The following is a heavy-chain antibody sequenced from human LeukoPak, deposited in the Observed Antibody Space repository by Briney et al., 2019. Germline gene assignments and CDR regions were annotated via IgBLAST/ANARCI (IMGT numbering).Heavy chain of an antibody. D-gene: IGHD3-10*01. CDR2: IYGDAGT. V-gene: IGHV3-53*05. CDR3: ARDRAGRKSWVEFDL. J-gene: IGHJ5*02. CDR1: GFTVSTTY. Sequence: GGSLRLSCTVSGFTVSTTYIDWVRQTPEKGLEWVSLIYGDAGTVYADSVKGRFTVSRDNSKNMVYLQMNSLTTEDSALYYCARDRAGRKSWVEFDLWGQGTLVTVSS.